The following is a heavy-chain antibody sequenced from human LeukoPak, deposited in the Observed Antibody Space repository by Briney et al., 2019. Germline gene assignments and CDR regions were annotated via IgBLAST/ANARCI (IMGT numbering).Heavy chain of an antibody. CDR3: VSVGAGRGY. CDR2: IYHSGST. CDR1: VGSISSDSYS. Sequence: PQTLSLTRAVSVGSISSDSYSWSSIRQPPGKGLEWIGFIYHSGSTYYNPSLKSRVTISIDRSKNQFSLKLSSVTAADTAVYYCVSVGAGRGYWGEGTLVTVSS. J-gene: IGHJ4*02. D-gene: IGHD1-26*01. V-gene: IGHV4-30-2*01.